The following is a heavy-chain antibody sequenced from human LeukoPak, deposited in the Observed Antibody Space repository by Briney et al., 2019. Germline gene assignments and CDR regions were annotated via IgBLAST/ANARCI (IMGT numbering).Heavy chain of an antibody. CDR3: ARVLWFGESHWYFDL. CDR2: IYTSGST. Sequence: SETLSLTCTVSGGSISSYYWSWIRQPAGKGLEWIGRIYTSGSTNYNPSLKSRLTISVDTSKNQFSLKLSSVTAADTAIYYCARVLWFGESHWYFDLWGRGTLVTVSS. D-gene: IGHD3-10*01. J-gene: IGHJ2*01. V-gene: IGHV4-4*07. CDR1: GGSISSYY.